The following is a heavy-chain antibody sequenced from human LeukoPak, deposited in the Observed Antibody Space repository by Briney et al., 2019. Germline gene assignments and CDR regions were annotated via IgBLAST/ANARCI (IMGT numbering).Heavy chain of an antibody. CDR2: MYYSGST. J-gene: IGHJ3*02. CDR3: ARARINLLDRPPDAFDI. V-gene: IGHV4-39*06. D-gene: IGHD1-14*01. Sequence: PSETLSLTCTVSGGSISSSSYCWGWIRQPPGKGLGWIGSMYYSGSTYYNPSLKSRVTISVDTYKNKFHLTLSSVTAAATAAYYCARARINLLDRPPDAFDIWGQGTMVTVSS. CDR1: GGSISSSSYC.